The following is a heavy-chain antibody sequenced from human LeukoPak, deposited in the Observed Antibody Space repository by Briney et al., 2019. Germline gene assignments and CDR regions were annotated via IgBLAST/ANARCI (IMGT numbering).Heavy chain of an antibody. CDR2: IYHSGST. V-gene: IGHV4-59*12. J-gene: IGHJ4*02. Sequence: SETLSLTCTVSGGSISSYYWSWIRQPPGKGLEWIGYIYHSGSTYYNPSLKSRVTISVDRSKNQFSLKLSSVTAADTAVYYCARVVAYYYDSSGYYDYWGQGTLVTVSS. CDR3: ARVVAYYYDSSGYYDY. CDR1: GGSISSYY. D-gene: IGHD3-22*01.